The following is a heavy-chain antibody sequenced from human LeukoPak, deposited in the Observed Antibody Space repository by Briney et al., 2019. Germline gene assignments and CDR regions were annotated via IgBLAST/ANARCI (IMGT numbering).Heavy chain of an antibody. V-gene: IGHV3-48*04. J-gene: IGHJ4*02. CDR3: SRDHSPWGSGYYTVGGFDY. D-gene: IGHD3-22*01. Sequence: GGSLRLSCAASGFTFSSYSMNWVRQAPGKGLEWVSYISSSSSTIYYAVSVKGRFTISRDNAKNSLYLQMNSPRAEDTAVYHCSRDHSPWGSGYYTVGGFDYWGQGTLVTVSS. CDR2: ISSSSSTI. CDR1: GFTFSSYS.